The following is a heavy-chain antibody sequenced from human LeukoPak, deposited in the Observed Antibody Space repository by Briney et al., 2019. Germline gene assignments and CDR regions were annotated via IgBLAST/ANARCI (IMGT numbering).Heavy chain of an antibody. CDR2: INHSGST. Sequence: SETLSLTCTVSGGSISTTNYYWGWIRQPPGKGLEWIGEINHSGSTNYNPSLKSRVTISVDTSKNQFSLKLSSVTAADTAVYYCARVAAAGLDYWGQGTLVTVSS. CDR1: GGSISTTNYY. D-gene: IGHD6-13*01. CDR3: ARVAAAGLDY. J-gene: IGHJ4*02. V-gene: IGHV4-39*07.